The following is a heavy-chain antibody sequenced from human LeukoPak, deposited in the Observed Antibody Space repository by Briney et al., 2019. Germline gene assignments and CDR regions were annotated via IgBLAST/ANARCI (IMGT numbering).Heavy chain of an antibody. Sequence: PSETLSLTCTVSGGCFSSYYWSWIRQPPGKGLEWIGYIYYSGSTNYNPSLKSRVTISVDTSKNQFSLKLSSVTAADTAVYYCARELYYYDSSGMIDYWGQGTLVTVSS. J-gene: IGHJ4*02. CDR3: ARELYYYDSSGMIDY. CDR1: GGCFSSYY. V-gene: IGHV4-59*01. D-gene: IGHD3-22*01. CDR2: IYYSGST.